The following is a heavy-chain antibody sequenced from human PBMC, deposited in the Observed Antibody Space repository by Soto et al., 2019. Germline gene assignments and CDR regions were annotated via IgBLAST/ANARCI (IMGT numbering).Heavy chain of an antibody. J-gene: IGHJ4*02. Sequence: ESGPTLVNPTQTLTLTCTFSGFSLSTSGVAVGWIRQPPGKALEWLALIYWNDDKRYSPSLKSRLTITKDTSKNQVVLTMTNMDPVYTATYYCAHRPAYGSNSALGGFDYWDQGTLVTVSS. CDR2: IYWNDDK. CDR3: AHRPAYGSNSALGGFDY. V-gene: IGHV2-5*01. CDR1: GFSLSTSGVA. D-gene: IGHD3-10*01.